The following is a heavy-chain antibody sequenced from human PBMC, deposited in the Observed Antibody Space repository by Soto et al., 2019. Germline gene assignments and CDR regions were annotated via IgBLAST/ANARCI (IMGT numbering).Heavy chain of an antibody. CDR3: ARYHYDILNGYSFDY. V-gene: IGHV3-11*01. J-gene: IGHJ4*02. D-gene: IGHD3-9*01. CDR2: ISSSGSTI. Sequence: GGSLRLSCAASGFTFSDYYMSWIRQAPGKGLEWVSYISSSGSTIYYADSVKGRFTISRDNAKNSLYLQMNSLRAEDTAVYYYARYHYDILNGYSFDYWCRGTLVTVSS. CDR1: GFTFSDYY.